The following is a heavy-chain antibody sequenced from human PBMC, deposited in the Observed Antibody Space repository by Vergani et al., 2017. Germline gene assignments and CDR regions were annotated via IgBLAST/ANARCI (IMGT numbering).Heavy chain of an antibody. J-gene: IGHJ6*02. CDR2: IYYSGST. D-gene: IGHD3-3*01. V-gene: IGHV4-39*01. Sequence: QLQLQESGPGLVKPSETLSLTCTVSGGSISSSSYYWGWIRQPPGKGLEWIGSIYYSGSTYYNPSLKSRVTISVDTSKNQFSLKLSSVTAADTAVYYRARRRFRFWSGYYYYYGMDVWGQGTTVTVSS. CDR3: ARRRFRFWSGYYYYYGMDV. CDR1: GGSISSSSYY.